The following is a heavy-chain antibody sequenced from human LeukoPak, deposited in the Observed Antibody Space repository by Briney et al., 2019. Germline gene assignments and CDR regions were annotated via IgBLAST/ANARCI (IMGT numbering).Heavy chain of an antibody. J-gene: IGHJ4*02. CDR1: GFTFDEYG. CDR3: ARDEFGYCGGDCYSNYFDY. CDR2: INWSGRGT. Sequence: GGSLRLSCAASGFTFDEYGMSWVRQAPGKGLEWVSGINWSGRGTHYADSVQGRFTISRDNAKNSLYLQMNSLRAEDTAVYYCARDEFGYCGGDCYSNYFDYWGQGTLVTVSS. D-gene: IGHD2-21*02. V-gene: IGHV3-20*04.